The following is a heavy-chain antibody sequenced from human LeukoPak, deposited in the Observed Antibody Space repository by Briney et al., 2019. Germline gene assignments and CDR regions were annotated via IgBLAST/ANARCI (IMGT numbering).Heavy chain of an antibody. CDR3: ARGPGTVVVILLPWFDP. V-gene: IGHV4-34*01. D-gene: IGHD3-22*01. CDR2: INHSGST. J-gene: IGHJ5*02. CDR1: GGSFSGYY. Sequence: PSETLSLTCAVYGGSFSGYYWSWIRQPPGKGLEWIGEINHSGSTNYNPSLKSRVTISVDTSKNQFSLKLSSVTAADTAVYYCARGPGTVVVILLPWFDPWGQGTLVTVSS.